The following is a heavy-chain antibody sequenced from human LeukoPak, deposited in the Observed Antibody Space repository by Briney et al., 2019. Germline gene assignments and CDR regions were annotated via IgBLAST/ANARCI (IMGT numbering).Heavy chain of an antibody. J-gene: IGHJ5*02. CDR1: GYTFTSYD. CDR3: ARVMAAPPRARDS. Sequence: ASVKVSCTASGYTFTSYDINWVRHATGQGLGWMGWMNPNSGNTGYTQKFQGRVTITRNTSISTAYMELSSLRSEDTAVYYCARVMAAPPRARDSWGQGTLVTVSS. D-gene: IGHD2-8*01. CDR2: MNPNSGNT. V-gene: IGHV1-8*03.